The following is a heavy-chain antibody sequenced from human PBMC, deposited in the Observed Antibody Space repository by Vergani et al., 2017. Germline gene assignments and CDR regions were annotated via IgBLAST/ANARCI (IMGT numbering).Heavy chain of an antibody. Sequence: QVPLVPSGAEVKTPGASVKVSCKASGYTFTSYGISWVRQAPGQGLEWMGWISAYNGNTNYAQKLQGRVTMTTDTSTSTAYMELRSLRSDDTAVYYCARWRIAVAGFRGDYYYGMDVWGQGTTVTVSS. CDR2: ISAYNGNT. CDR1: GYTFTSYG. D-gene: IGHD6-19*01. V-gene: IGHV1-18*01. J-gene: IGHJ6*02. CDR3: ARWRIAVAGFRGDYYYGMDV.